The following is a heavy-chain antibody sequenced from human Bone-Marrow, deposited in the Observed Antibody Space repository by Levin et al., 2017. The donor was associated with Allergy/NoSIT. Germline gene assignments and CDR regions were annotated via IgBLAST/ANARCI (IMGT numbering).Heavy chain of an antibody. CDR1: GFTFSSYA. D-gene: IGHD2-2*01. CDR3: AKDLFVVVPAARGAFDI. Sequence: GGSLRLSCAASGFTFSSYAMSWVRQAPGKGLEWVSAISGSGGSTYYADSVKGRFTISRDNSKNTLYLQMNSLRAEDTAVYYCAKDLFVVVPAARGAFDIWGQGTMVTVSS. J-gene: IGHJ3*02. CDR2: ISGSGGST. V-gene: IGHV3-23*01.